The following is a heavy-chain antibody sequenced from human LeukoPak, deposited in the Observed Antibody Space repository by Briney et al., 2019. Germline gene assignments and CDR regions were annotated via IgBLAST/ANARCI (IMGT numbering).Heavy chain of an antibody. Sequence: PSETLSLTCTVSGYSISSGHYWGWIRQPPGKGLEWIGSIYHSGSTYYNPSLKSRVTISVDTSKNQFSLKLSSVTAADTAVYYCARVQQFNWFDPWGQGTLVTVSS. D-gene: IGHD6-13*01. CDR1: GYSISSGHY. J-gene: IGHJ5*02. CDR3: ARVQQFNWFDP. V-gene: IGHV4-38-2*02. CDR2: IYHSGST.